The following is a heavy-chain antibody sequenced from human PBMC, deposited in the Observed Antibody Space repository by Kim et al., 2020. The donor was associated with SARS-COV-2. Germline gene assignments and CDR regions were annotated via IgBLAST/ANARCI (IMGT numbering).Heavy chain of an antibody. CDR2: INPSGGST. V-gene: IGHV1-46*01. J-gene: IGHJ5*02. D-gene: IGHD3-9*01. CDR1: GYTFTSYY. CDR3: AKAFWGILTGYSGWFDP. Sequence: ASVKVSCKASGYTFTSYYMHWVRQAPGQGLEWMGIINPSGGSTSYAQKFQGRVTMTRDTSTSTVYMELSSLRSEDTAVYYCAKAFWGILTGYSGWFDPWGQGTLVTVSS.